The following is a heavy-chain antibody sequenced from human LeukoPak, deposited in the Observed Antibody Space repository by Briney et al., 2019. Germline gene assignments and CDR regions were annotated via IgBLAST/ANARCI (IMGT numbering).Heavy chain of an antibody. V-gene: IGHV3-74*01. CDR1: GITFIDHW. D-gene: IGHD5-12*01. Sequence: PGGSLRLSCPASGITFIDHWMHWVRQAPGKGLVWVSRINGDGSSTSYADSVKGRFTISRDNAKNTLYLQMNSLRAEDTAVYYCAREMAGYSGYGEDWFDPWGQGTLVTVSS. J-gene: IGHJ5*02. CDR2: INGDGSST. CDR3: AREMAGYSGYGEDWFDP.